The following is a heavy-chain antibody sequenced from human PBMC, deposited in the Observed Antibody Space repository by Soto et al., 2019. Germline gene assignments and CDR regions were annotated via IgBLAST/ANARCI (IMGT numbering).Heavy chain of an antibody. D-gene: IGHD2-21*02. CDR3: ARSGGYCGGDCYSAWYFVY. CDR1: GGSISCSNW. CDR2: IYHSGGT. V-gene: IGHV4-4*02. J-gene: IGHJ4*02. Sequence: QVQLQESGPGLVKPSGTLSLTCAVSGGSISCSNWWSWVRQPPGKGLEWIGEIYHSGGTNYNPSLKIRVNIPVDKSTNQFSLKPSPMTAADTVLYYCARSGGYCGGDCYSAWYFVYWGQGTLVTVSS.